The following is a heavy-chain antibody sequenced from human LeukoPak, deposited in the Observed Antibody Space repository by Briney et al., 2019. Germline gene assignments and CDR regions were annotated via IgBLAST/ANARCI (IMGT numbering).Heavy chain of an antibody. CDR1: GFTFSAFN. CDR3: ARTSWLVRNDDGFDL. Sequence: GGSPRLSCAASGFTFSAFNMNWVRQAPGKGLEWVSSISSSSDSIYYADSVKGRFTISRDNAKNSLFLQMNSLRVEDTAMYYCARTSWLVRNDDGFDLWGQGTMVTVPS. J-gene: IGHJ3*01. D-gene: IGHD6-19*01. V-gene: IGHV3-21*01. CDR2: ISSSSDSI.